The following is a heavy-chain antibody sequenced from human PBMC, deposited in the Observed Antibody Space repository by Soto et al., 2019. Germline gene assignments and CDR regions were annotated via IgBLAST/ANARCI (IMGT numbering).Heavy chain of an antibody. CDR3: ARSVVAKYDILTGYSTIFDY. Sequence: ASVKVSCKASGYTFTSYGISWVRQAPGQGLEWMGWISAYNGNTNYAQKLQGRVTMTTDTSTSTAYMELSSLRSDDTAVYYCARSVVAKYDILTGYSTIFDYWGQGTLVTVSS. CDR2: ISAYNGNT. CDR1: GYTFTSYG. V-gene: IGHV1-18*01. J-gene: IGHJ4*02. D-gene: IGHD3-9*01.